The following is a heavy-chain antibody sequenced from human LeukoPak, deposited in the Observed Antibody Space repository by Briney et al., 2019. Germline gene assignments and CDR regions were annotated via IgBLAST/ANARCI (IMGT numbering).Heavy chain of an antibody. CDR2: IRFDGSNE. D-gene: IGHD6-19*01. CDR3: AKGGHSSGRPNWLDP. CDR1: GFTFSAYD. Sequence: GGSLRLSCVASGFTFSAYDMHWVRQTPGKGLEWVAFIRFDGSNEGYTDSVKGRFAISRDNSKSTLYLQINSLRPDDTAMYYCAKGGHSSGRPNWLDPWGQGTLVTVSS. V-gene: IGHV3-30*02. J-gene: IGHJ5*02.